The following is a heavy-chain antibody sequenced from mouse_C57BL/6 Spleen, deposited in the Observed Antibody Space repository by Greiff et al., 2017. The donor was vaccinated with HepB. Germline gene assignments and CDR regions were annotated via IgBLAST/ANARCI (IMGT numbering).Heavy chain of an antibody. CDR3: ARQDYYGPYAMDY. CDR2: ISSGGSYT. Sequence: DVHLVESGGDLVKPGGSLKLSCAASGFTFSSYGMSWVRQTPDKRLEWVATISSGGSYTYYPDSVKGRFTISRDNAKNTLYLQMSSLKSEDTAMYYCARQDYYGPYAMDYWGQGTSVTVSS. D-gene: IGHD1-1*01. J-gene: IGHJ4*01. CDR1: GFTFSSYG. V-gene: IGHV5-6*01.